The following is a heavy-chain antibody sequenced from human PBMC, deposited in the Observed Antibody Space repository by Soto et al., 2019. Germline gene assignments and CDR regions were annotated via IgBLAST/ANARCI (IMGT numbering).Heavy chain of an antibody. CDR2: IIPIFGTA. J-gene: IGHJ3*02. D-gene: IGHD6-6*01. V-gene: IGHV1-69*13. CDR1: GGTFSSYA. CDR3: ARDRSRSSSSDAFDI. Sequence: ASVKVSCKASGGTFSSYAISWVRQAPGQGLEWMGGIIPIFGTANYAQKFQGRVTITADESTSTAYLELSSLRSEDTAVYYCARDRSRSSSSDAFDIWGQGTMVTVSS.